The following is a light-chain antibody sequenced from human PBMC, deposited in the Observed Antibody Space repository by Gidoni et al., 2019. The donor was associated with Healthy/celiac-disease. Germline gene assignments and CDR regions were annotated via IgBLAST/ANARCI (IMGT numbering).Light chain of an antibody. J-gene: IGLJ2*01. Sequence: SYFLTQPPSVSVAPGKTARITCGGNNIGSKSVHWYQQKPGQAPVLVIYYDSDRPSGIPERFSGSNSGNTATLTISRVEAGDEADYYCQVWDSSSDHREVVFGGGTKLTVL. CDR1: NIGSKS. CDR3: QVWDSSSDHREVV. CDR2: YDS. V-gene: IGLV3-21*04.